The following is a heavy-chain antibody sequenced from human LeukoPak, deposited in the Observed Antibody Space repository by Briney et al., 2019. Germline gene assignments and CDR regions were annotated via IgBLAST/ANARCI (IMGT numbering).Heavy chain of an antibody. V-gene: IGHV3-21*01. CDR1: GFTFSSYS. J-gene: IGHJ4*02. CDR3: ARDGFDFWSGSFAPPTY. Sequence: GGSLRLSCAASGFTFSSYSMNWVRQAPGKGLEWVSSISSSSGYIYYADSVKGRFTVSRDNTKNSLYLQMNSLRAEDTAVYYCARDGFDFWSGSFAPPTYWGQGTLVSVSS. D-gene: IGHD3-3*01. CDR2: ISSSSGYI.